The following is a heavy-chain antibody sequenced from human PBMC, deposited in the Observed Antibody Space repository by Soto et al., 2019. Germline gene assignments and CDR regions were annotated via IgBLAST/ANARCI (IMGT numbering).Heavy chain of an antibody. V-gene: IGHV3-23*01. CDR3: AKDRVLWFGRDYYFDY. CDR2: ISGSGGST. J-gene: IGHJ4*02. Sequence: GGSLRLSCAASGFTFSSYAMSWVRQAPGKGLEWVSAISGSGGSTYYADSVKGRFTISRDNSKNTLYLQMNSLRAEDTAVYYCAKDRVLWFGRDYYFDYWGQGTLVTVSS. CDR1: GFTFSSYA. D-gene: IGHD3-10*01.